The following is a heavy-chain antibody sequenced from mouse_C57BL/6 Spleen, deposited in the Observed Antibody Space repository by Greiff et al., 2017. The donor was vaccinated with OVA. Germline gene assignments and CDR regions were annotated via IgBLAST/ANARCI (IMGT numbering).Heavy chain of an antibody. CDR1: GFTFTDYY. D-gene: IGHD2-3*01. CDR3: ARYYDPFYAMDY. CDR2: IRNKANGYTT. J-gene: IGHJ4*01. Sequence: EVKLVESGGGLVQPGGSLSLSCAASGFTFTDYYMSWVRQPPGKALEWLGFIRNKANGYTTEYSASVKGRFTISRDNSQSILYLQMNALRAEDSATYYCARYYDPFYAMDYWGQGTSVTVSS. V-gene: IGHV7-3*01.